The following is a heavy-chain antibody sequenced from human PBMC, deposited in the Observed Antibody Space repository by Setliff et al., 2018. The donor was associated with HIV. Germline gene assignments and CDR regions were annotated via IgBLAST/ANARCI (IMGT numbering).Heavy chain of an antibody. J-gene: IGHJ5*02. CDR1: GYTFTSYD. CDR3: ARALYGDYGGDLNWLDP. D-gene: IGHD4-17*01. Sequence: ASVKVSCKASGYTFTSYDINWVRQAPGQGLEWMGWINTHTGSPTYAQAFTGRFVFSVDTSVTTAYLQISGLKADDTAVYYCARALYGDYGGDLNWLDPWGQGTLVTVSS. V-gene: IGHV7-4-1*02. CDR2: INTHTGSP.